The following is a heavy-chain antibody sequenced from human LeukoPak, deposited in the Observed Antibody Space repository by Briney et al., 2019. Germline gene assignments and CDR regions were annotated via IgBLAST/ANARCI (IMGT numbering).Heavy chain of an antibody. D-gene: IGHD2-21*01. CDR2: INPHSGDT. V-gene: IGHV1-2*02. Sequence: ASVKVSCKASGYTFTSYAMNWVRQAPGQGLEWMGWINPHSGDTNYAQKFQGRVTVTRDTSITTAYMELSGLTPDDTAVYYCARTAYQFGDYFYYMNVWGTGTTVTVSS. CDR3: ARTAYQFGDYFYYMNV. J-gene: IGHJ6*03. CDR1: GYTFTSYA.